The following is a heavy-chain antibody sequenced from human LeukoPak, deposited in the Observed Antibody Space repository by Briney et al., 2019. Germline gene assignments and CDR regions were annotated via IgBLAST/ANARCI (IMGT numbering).Heavy chain of an antibody. D-gene: IGHD6-13*01. CDR1: GYTFTGYY. CDR3: ARQGSSWRPPFDY. Sequence: GASVKVSCKASGYTFTGYYMHWVRQAPGQGLEWMGWMNPNSGGTNYAQKFQGRVTMTRDTSISTAYMELSRLRSDDTAVYYCARQGSSWRPPFDYWGQGTLVTVSS. J-gene: IGHJ4*02. V-gene: IGHV1-2*02. CDR2: MNPNSGGT.